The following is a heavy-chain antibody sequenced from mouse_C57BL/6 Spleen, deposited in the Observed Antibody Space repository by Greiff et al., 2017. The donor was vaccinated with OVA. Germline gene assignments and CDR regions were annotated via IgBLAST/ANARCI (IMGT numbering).Heavy chain of an antibody. Sequence: EVKLVESGGGLVQPKGSLKLSCAASGFSFNTYAMNWVRQAPGKGLEWVARIRSKSNNYATYYADSVKDRFTISRDDSESMLYLQRNNLKTEDTAMYYCVRQDYGSSSYAMDYWGQGTSVTVSS. CDR3: VRQDYGSSSYAMDY. D-gene: IGHD1-1*01. V-gene: IGHV10-1*01. CDR2: IRSKSNNYAT. CDR1: GFSFNTYA. J-gene: IGHJ4*01.